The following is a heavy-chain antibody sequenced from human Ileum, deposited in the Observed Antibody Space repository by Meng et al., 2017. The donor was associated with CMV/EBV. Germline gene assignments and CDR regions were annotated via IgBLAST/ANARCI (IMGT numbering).Heavy chain of an antibody. Sequence: GGSLRLSCAASGFTFSSYGMHWVRQAPGKGLEWVAFIRYDGSDKYYADSVKGRFTISRDNSKNTLYPQMNSLRAEDTAVFYCAKDSSSSEGDFDYWGQGTLVTVSS. CDR3: AKDSSSSEGDFDY. CDR2: IRYDGSDK. CDR1: GFTFSSYG. D-gene: IGHD6-6*01. J-gene: IGHJ4*02. V-gene: IGHV3-30*02.